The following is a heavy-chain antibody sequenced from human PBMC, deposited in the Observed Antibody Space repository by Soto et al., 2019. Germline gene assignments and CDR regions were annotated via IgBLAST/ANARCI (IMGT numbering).Heavy chain of an antibody. V-gene: IGHV1-18*01. D-gene: IGHD5-18*01. CDR1: GYTFTSYG. Sequence: ASVKVSCKASGYTFTSYGISWVRQAPGQGLEWMGWISAYNGNTNYAQKLQGRDTMTTDTSTSTAYKELRSLRSDDTAVYYCARERGVDTAMARNPMDVWGQGTTVTVSS. CDR3: ARERGVDTAMARNPMDV. J-gene: IGHJ6*02. CDR2: ISAYNGNT.